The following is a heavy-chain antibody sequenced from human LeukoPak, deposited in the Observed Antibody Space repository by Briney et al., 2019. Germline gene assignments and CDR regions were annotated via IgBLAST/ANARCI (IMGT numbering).Heavy chain of an antibody. J-gene: IGHJ4*02. D-gene: IGHD6-6*01. CDR3: ARDVRPDY. CDR2: LKQGGTEK. Sequence: GGSLRLSCAASGFTFSSYWMSWVRQAPGEGLEWVANLKQGGTEKYYMDSVKGRFSISRDNAKNSLYLQMNALRAEDTAVYYCARDVRPDYWGQGTLVTVST. V-gene: IGHV3-7*04. CDR1: GFTFSSYW.